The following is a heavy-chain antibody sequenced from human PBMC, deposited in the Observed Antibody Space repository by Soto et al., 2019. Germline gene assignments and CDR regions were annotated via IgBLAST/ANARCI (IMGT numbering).Heavy chain of an antibody. V-gene: IGHV3-7*01. Sequence: GGYPRLSCAASGFTFSSYWMSWVRQAPGKGLEWVANIKQDGSEKYYVDSVKGRFTISRDNAKNSLYLQMNSLRAEDTAVYYCARDPLYNCNYAVYNYGMAVWDQRTMSTV. CDR1: GFTFSSYW. CDR2: IKQDGSEK. J-gene: IGHJ6*02. D-gene: IGHD1-7*01. CDR3: ARDPLYNCNYAVYNYGMAV.